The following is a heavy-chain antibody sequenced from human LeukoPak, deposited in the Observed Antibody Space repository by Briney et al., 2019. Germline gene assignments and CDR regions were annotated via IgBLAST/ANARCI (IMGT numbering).Heavy chain of an antibody. J-gene: IGHJ6*03. CDR3: ARVSSGSYFGYYYYYMDV. V-gene: IGHV3-74*01. CDR2: INSDGSST. CDR1: GFTGSNDW. D-gene: IGHD1-26*01. Sequence: PGGSLRLSGAASGFTGSNDWMDWVRQAPGKGLVWVSRINSDGSSTSYADSVKGRFTISRDNAKNTLYLQMNSLRAEDTAVYYCARVSSGSYFGYYYYYMDVWGKGTTVTVSS.